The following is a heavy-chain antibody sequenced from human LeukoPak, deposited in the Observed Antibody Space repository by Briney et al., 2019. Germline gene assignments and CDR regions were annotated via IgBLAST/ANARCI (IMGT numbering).Heavy chain of an antibody. V-gene: IGHV3-21*01. Sequence: PGGSLRLSCAASGFTFSSYSMNWVRQAPGKGLEWVSSISSSSSYIYYADSVKGRFTISRDNAKNSLYLRMNSLRAEDTAVYYCARGLKLANDAFDIWGQGTMVTVSS. J-gene: IGHJ3*02. CDR2: ISSSSSYI. CDR1: GFTFSSYS. CDR3: ARGLKLANDAFDI. D-gene: IGHD3-10*01.